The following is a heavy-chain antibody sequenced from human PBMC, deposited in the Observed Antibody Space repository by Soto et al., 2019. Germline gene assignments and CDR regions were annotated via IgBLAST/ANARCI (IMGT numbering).Heavy chain of an antibody. Sequence: PGGSLRLSCAASGFTFSNYAISWVRQAPGEGLEYVSTISSNGGSTYYADSVKGRFTISRDNSKNTLYLQMSSLRAEDTAVYYCAGWNYELDYWGQGTLVTAPQ. V-gene: IGHV3-64D*08. D-gene: IGHD1-7*01. CDR1: GFTFSNYA. J-gene: IGHJ4*02. CDR3: AGWNYELDY. CDR2: ISSNGGST.